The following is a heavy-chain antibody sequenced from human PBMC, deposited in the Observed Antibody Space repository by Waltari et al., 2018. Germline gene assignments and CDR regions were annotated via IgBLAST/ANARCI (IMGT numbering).Heavy chain of an antibody. CDR1: GGCFSGYY. CDR3: AREVGYSGYDFNWFDP. J-gene: IGHJ5*02. V-gene: IGHV4-34*01. CDR2: INHSGST. Sequence: QVQLQQWGAGLLKPSETLSLTCAVYGGCFSGYYWSWIRQPPGKGLEWIGEINHSGSTNYNPSLKSRVTISVDTSKNQFSLKLSSVTAADTAVYYCAREVGYSGYDFNWFDPWGQGTLVTVSS. D-gene: IGHD5-12*01.